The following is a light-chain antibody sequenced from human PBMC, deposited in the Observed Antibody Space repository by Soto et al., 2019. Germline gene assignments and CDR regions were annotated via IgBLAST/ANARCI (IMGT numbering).Light chain of an antibody. CDR3: QQNAITPPWT. CDR2: DAS. V-gene: IGKV1-5*01. J-gene: IGKJ1*01. Sequence: DIQMTQSPSTLSASVGDRVTITCRASQSISSWLAWYQQKPGKAPKLLIYDASSLESGVPSRFSGSGSGTEFTLTISSLQPEDFATYYCQQNAITPPWTFGQGTKVDIK. CDR1: QSISSW.